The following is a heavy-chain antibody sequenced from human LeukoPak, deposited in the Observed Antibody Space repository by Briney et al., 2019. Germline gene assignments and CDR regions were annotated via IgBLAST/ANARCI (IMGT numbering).Heavy chain of an antibody. V-gene: IGHV3-23*01. Sequence: GGSLRLSCAASGFTFSSYAMSWVRQSPGKGLEWVSTISSSGGSTYYADSVKGRFTISRDNSKNTLYLQMNSLRAEDTAVYYCAKARVGEAGASDYWGQGTLVTVSS. CDR2: ISSSGGST. D-gene: IGHD6-13*01. CDR1: GFTFSSYA. CDR3: AKARVGEAGASDY. J-gene: IGHJ4*02.